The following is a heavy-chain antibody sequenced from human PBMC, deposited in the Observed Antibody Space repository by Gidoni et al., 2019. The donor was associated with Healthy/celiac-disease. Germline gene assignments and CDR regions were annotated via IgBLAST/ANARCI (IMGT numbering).Heavy chain of an antibody. J-gene: IGHJ4*02. D-gene: IGHD3-3*01. Sequence: EVQLLESGGGLVQPGGSLRLSCAASGFTFSSYAMSWVRQAPGKGLEWVSAISGSGGSTYYADSVKGRFTISRDNSKNTLYLQMNSLRAEDTAVYYCAKGMVTIFGVVIISSSLLGDDYWGQGTLVTVSS. V-gene: IGHV3-23*01. CDR1: GFTFSSYA. CDR3: AKGMVTIFGVVIISSSLLGDDY. CDR2: ISGSGGST.